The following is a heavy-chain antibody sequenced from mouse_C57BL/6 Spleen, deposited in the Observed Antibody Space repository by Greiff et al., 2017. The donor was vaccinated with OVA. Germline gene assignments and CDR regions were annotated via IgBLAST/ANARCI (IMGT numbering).Heavy chain of an antibody. CDR3: ARGDDYDCAWFAY. D-gene: IGHD2-4*01. J-gene: IGHJ3*01. CDR2: IDPANGNT. Sequence: VQLQQSVAELVRPGASVKLSCTASGYNIKNSYMHWVKQRPEQGLEWIGRIDPANGNTKYAPKFQGKATIAADTSSNTAYLQLSSLTSADTAIYYCARGDDYDCAWFAYWGQGTLVTVSA. V-gene: IGHV14-3*01. CDR1: GYNIKNSY.